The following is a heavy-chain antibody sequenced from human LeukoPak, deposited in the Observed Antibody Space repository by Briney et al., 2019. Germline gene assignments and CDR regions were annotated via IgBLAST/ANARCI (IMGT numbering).Heavy chain of an antibody. CDR3: AREGSSSGGFDY. CDR2: IYYSGST. D-gene: IGHD6-13*01. Sequence: KPSETLSLTCTVSGGSISSSSYYWSWIRQPPGRGLEWIGYIYYSGSTNYDPSLKSRVTISVDTSKNQFSLKLSSVTAADTAVYYCAREGSSSGGFDYWGQGTLVTVSS. J-gene: IGHJ4*02. CDR1: GGSISSSSYY. V-gene: IGHV4-61*01.